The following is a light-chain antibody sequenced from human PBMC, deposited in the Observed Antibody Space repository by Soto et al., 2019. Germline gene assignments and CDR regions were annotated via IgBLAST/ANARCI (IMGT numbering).Light chain of an antibody. Sequence: DIQMTQSPSSLSASVGDRVTITCRASQDISVYLAWYQQKPGKVPKLLIYSASTLQSGVPSRFSGSGSGTDFTLTISSLPPADVATYFCEKFNTAPLTFGHGTRLEIK. V-gene: IGKV1-27*01. CDR1: QDISVY. CDR2: SAS. CDR3: EKFNTAPLT. J-gene: IGKJ5*01.